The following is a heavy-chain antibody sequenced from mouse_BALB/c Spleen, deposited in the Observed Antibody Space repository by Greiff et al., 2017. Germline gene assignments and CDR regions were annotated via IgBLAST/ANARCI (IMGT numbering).Heavy chain of an antibody. J-gene: IGHJ4*01. D-gene: IGHD2-10*01. CDR2: IYPGDGST. Sequence: VQLQQSGPELVKPGASVKMSCKASGYTFTSYYIHWVKQRPGQGLEWIGWIYPGDGSTKYNEKFKGKTTLTADKSSSTAYMLLSSLTSEDSAIYFCARGGTCYGNYAMDYWGQGTSVTVSS. V-gene: IGHV1S56*01. CDR3: ARGGTCYGNYAMDY. CDR1: GYTFTSYY.